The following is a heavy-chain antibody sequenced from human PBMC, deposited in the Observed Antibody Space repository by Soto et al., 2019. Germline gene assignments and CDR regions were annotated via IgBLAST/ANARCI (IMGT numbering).Heavy chain of an antibody. CDR2: IYYSGST. V-gene: IGHV4-59*01. Sequence: PSETLSLTCTVSGGSISSYYWSWIRQPPGKGLEWIGYIYYSGSTNYNPSLKSRVTISVDTSKNQFSLKLSSVTAADTAVYYCAYGDSSGYYLGYWGQGTLVTVSS. CDR1: GGSISSYY. J-gene: IGHJ4*02. D-gene: IGHD3-22*01. CDR3: AYGDSSGYYLGY.